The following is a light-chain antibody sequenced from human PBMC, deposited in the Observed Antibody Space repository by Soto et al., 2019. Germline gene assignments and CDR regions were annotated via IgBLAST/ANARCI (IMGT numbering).Light chain of an antibody. CDR2: DAS. CDR1: QNVDIY. Sequence: ETVLTQSPATLSLSPGETATLSCRASQNVDIYVAWYQQKPGQAPRLLIYDASNRATCIPARFSGSGSGTDFTLTISSLEPEDFAVYYCQQRKYWPPLTFGQGTRLE. V-gene: IGKV3-11*01. J-gene: IGKJ5*01. CDR3: QQRKYWPPLT.